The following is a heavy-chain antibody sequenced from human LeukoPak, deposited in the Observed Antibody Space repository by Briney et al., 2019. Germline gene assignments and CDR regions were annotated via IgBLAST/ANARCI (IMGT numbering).Heavy chain of an antibody. D-gene: IGHD6-19*01. CDR2: IYTSGST. J-gene: IGHJ5*02. CDR3: AREGYSSGWYRFDP. CDR1: GGSISTTSYY. V-gene: IGHV4-39*07. Sequence: SETLSLTCTASGGSISTTSYYWAWIRQPPGKGLEWIGRIYTSGSTNYNPSLKSRVTMSVDTSKNQFSLKLGSVTAADTAVYYCAREGYSSGWYRFDPWGQGTLVTVSS.